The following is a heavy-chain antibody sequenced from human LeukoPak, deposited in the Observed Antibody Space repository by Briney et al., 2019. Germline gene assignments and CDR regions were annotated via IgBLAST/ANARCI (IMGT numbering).Heavy chain of an antibody. Sequence: SETLSLTCTVSGGSISSYYWSWIRQPPGEGLEWIGFIYYSRSTNQNLSLKSRVTMSVDTSKNQFFLRLSSVTAADTAVYYCASSSAMVTHSFDYWGQGTLVTVSS. J-gene: IGHJ4*02. CDR2: IYYSRST. D-gene: IGHD5-18*01. V-gene: IGHV4-59*08. CDR1: GGSISSYY. CDR3: ASSSAMVTHSFDY.